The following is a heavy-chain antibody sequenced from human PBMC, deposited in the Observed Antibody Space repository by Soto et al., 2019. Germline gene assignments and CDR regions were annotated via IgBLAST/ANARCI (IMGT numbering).Heavy chain of an antibody. CDR2: MNPNSGNT. D-gene: IGHD2-15*01. J-gene: IGHJ3*02. CDR1: GYTFTSCD. CDR3: ARVGDGPYCRGGSCYDAFDI. V-gene: IGHV1-8*01. Sequence: ASVKVSCKASGYTFTSCDINWVXQATGQGLEWMGWMNPNSGNTGYAQKFQGRVTMTRNTSISTAYMELSSLRSEDTAVYYCARVGDGPYCRGGSCYDAFDIWGQGTMVTVSS.